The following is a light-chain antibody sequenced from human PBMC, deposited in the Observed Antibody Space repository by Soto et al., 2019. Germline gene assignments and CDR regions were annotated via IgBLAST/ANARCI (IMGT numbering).Light chain of an antibody. V-gene: IGKV3-15*01. CDR2: GAS. Sequence: EIVMTQSPATLSVSPGERATLSCRASQSVSSNLAWYQQKPGQAPRLLIYGASTRATGIPARFSGSGSGTEFTLTISSLQSEDFAVYYCQHYKNWPGLTFGGGTKVEIK. J-gene: IGKJ4*01. CDR3: QHYKNWPGLT. CDR1: QSVSSN.